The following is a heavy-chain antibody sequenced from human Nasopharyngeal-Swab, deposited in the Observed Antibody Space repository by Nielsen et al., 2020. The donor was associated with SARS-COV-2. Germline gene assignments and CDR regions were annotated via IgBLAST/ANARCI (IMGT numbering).Heavy chain of an antibody. CDR2: IKQSGSGQ. V-gene: IGHV3-7*01. CDR3: ARYCSTTSCPRGFDY. Sequence: WIRQPPGKGLEWVAHIKQSGSGQYYVDSVKGRFTISRDNAKNSLSLQMNSLRAEGTAVYYCARYCSTTSCPRGFDYWGQGTLVTVSS. J-gene: IGHJ4*02. D-gene: IGHD2-2*01.